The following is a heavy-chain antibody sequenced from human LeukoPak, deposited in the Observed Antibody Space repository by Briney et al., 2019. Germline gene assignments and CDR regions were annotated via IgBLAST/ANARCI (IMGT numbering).Heavy chain of an antibody. J-gene: IGHJ4*02. CDR1: GGSISSYY. Sequence: SETLSLTCTVSGGSISSYYWSWIRQPPGKGLEWIGYIYYSGSTNYNPSLKSRVTISVDTSKNQFSLKLSSVTAADTAVYYCASLLEQQGGNSSRLSFVSWGQEPLV. V-gene: IGHV4-59*08. D-gene: IGHD4-23*01. CDR2: IYYSGST. CDR3: ASLLEQQGGNSSRLSFVS.